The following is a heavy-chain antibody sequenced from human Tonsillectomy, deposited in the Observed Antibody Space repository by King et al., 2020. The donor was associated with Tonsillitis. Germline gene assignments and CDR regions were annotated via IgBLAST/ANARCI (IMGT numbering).Heavy chain of an antibody. D-gene: IGHD6-6*01. CDR3: AKDLEYSSSPTTFDY. CDR1: GFNLRSYA. Sequence: VQLVESGGGLVQPGGSLRLSCAASGFNLRSYAMSWVRQAPGKGLEWVSSISGSGGSTYYADSVKGRFTISRDNSKSTLHLQMNSLRAEDTAIHYCAKDLEYSSSPTTFDYWGQGTLVTVSS. V-gene: IGHV3-23*04. CDR2: ISGSGGST. J-gene: IGHJ4*02.